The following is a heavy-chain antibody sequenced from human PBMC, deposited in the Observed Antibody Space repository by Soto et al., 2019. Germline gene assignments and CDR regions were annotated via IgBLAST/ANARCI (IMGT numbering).Heavy chain of an antibody. V-gene: IGHV3-64D*06. D-gene: IGHD6-13*01. CDR1: GFTFSSYA. CDR2: ISSNGVIT. Sequence: GGALRLSCSASGFTFSSYAMHWVRQAPGKGLEYVSPISSNGVITYIADSVKGRFTISRDNSKNTLYLQMSSLRPEDTAVYYCVKDRGSSSWYDAFDIWGQGTMVTVSS. CDR3: VKDRGSSSWYDAFDI. J-gene: IGHJ3*02.